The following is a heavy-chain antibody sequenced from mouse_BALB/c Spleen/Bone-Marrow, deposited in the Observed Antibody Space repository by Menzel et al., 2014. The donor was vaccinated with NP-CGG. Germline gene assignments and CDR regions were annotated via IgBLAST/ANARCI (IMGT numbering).Heavy chain of an antibody. Sequence: LQQSGSELVRPGASVKLSCKASGYTFTSYWMHWVKQRPGQGLEWIGNIYPGSGSTNYDEKFKSKATLTVDTSSSTDYMQLSSLTSEDSAVYYCTRYYGYYAMDYWGQGTSVTVSS. D-gene: IGHD1-2*01. J-gene: IGHJ4*01. CDR2: IYPGSGST. CDR1: GYTFTSYW. CDR3: TRYYGYYAMDY. V-gene: IGHV1S22*01.